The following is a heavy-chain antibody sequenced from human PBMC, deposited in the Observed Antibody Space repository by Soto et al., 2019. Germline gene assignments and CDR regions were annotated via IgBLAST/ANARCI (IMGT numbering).Heavy chain of an antibody. V-gene: IGHV3-53*04. D-gene: IGHD6-19*01. CDR2: IYSGGST. CDR1: GFTVSSNY. J-gene: IGHJ4*02. CDR3: ARAWGYSSGWLDY. Sequence: GGSLGLSCAAXGFTVSSNYMSWVRQAPGKGPEWVSVIYSGGSTYYADSVKGRFTISRHNPKNTLYLQMNSLRAEDTAVYYCARAWGYSSGWLDYWGQGTLVTVSS.